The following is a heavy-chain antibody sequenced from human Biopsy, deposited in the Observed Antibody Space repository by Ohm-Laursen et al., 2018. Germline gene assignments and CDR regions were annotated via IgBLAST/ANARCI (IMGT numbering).Heavy chain of an antibody. Sequence: SLRLSCAASGFTFSASAVHWVRQASGKGLEWVGRIRSKAKSYATAYAASVTGRFTISRDDSKNTTYLQMNSLNTEDTAVYYCTLEGAGFDNWGQGTLVTVSS. V-gene: IGHV3-73*01. CDR1: GFTFSASA. J-gene: IGHJ4*02. CDR2: IRSKAKSYAT. D-gene: IGHD3-10*01. CDR3: TLEGAGFDN.